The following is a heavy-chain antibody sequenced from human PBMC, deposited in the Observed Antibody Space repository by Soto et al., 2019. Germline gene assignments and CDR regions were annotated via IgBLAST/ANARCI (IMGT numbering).Heavy chain of an antibody. Sequence: QITLKESGPTLVKPTQTLTLTCTFSGFSLSSTRVAVGWIRQPPGKALEWLALIYWDDDKRYSPFLKSRLTIXXXTXKNRGVLTNTYMAPVDTTTYYCVRSVVTGLGYYFDYWGQGTLVTVSS. D-gene: IGHD2-15*01. CDR3: VRSVVTGLGYYFDY. V-gene: IGHV2-5*02. J-gene: IGHJ4*02. CDR1: GFSLSSTRVA. CDR2: IYWDDDK.